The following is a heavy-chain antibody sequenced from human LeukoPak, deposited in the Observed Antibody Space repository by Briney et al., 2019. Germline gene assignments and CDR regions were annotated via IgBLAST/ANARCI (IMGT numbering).Heavy chain of an antibody. CDR2: IYSGGST. CDR3: ARGPNTAMVPPLYYYGMDV. D-gene: IGHD5-18*01. J-gene: IGHJ6*02. V-gene: IGHV3-53*01. CDR1: GFTVSSNY. Sequence: GGSLRLSCAASGFTVSSNYMSWVRQAPGKGLEWVSIIYSGGSTYYADSVKGRFTISRDNSKNTLYLQMNSLRAEDTAVYYCARGPNTAMVPPLYYYGMDVWGQGTTVTVSS.